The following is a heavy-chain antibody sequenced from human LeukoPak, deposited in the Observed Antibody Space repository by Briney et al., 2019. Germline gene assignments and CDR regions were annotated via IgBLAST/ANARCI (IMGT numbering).Heavy chain of an antibody. D-gene: IGHD6-13*01. CDR3: AKDFAAAGTGDYFDY. V-gene: IGHV3-9*03. CDR1: GLSFGDYT. J-gene: IGHJ4*02. Sequence: GGSLRLSCAASGLSFGDYTMPWVRQAPGKGLEWVSGISWNSGSIGYADSVKGRFTISRDNAKNSLYLQMNSLRAEDMALYYCAKDFAAAGTGDYFDYWGQGTLVTVSS. CDR2: ISWNSGSI.